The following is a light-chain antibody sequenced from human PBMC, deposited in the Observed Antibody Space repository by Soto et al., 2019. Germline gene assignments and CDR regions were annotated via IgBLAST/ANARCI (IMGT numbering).Light chain of an antibody. J-gene: IGKJ4*01. V-gene: IGKV3-20*01. CDR2: GAS. Sequence: EIVLTQSPGILSLSRGERATLSCRASQTVGSTYLAWYQQKPGQAPRLLISGASTRATGIPDRFSGSGSGTDFTLTISRLEPEDFAVYYCQQYGSSPLLTFGGGTKVDIK. CDR1: QTVGSTY. CDR3: QQYGSSPLLT.